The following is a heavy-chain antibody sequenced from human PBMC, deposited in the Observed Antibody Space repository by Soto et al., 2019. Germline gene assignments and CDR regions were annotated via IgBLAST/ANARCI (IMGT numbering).Heavy chain of an antibody. D-gene: IGHD6-25*01. J-gene: IGHJ4*02. CDR3: ARDPGYKCFVL. V-gene: IGHV3-7*01. CDR1: GFTFSSNW. Sequence: PGGSLRLSCVGSGFTFSSNWMTWVRQAPGKGLEWVANIRQDGSEINYVDSVKGRFTISRDNAKRSLYLQMNSLRVDDTSIYYCARDPGYKCFVLWGQGTQVTVSS. CDR2: IRQDGSEI.